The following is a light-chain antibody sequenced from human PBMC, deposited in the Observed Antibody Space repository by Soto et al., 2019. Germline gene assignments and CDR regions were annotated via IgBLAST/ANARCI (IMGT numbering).Light chain of an antibody. CDR3: QRYNNCPRT. CDR1: QSVSSN. V-gene: IGKV3-15*01. J-gene: IGKJ1*01. CDR2: GAS. Sequence: EIVMTQSPATLSVSPGERATLSCRASQSVSSNLAWYQQKPGPAPRLLIYGASTRATGIPARFSGSGSGTEFTLTISSLQSEDFAVYYCQRYNNCPRTFGQGTKVEI.